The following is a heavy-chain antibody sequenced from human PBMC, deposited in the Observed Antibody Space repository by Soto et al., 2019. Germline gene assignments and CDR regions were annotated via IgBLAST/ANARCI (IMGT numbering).Heavy chain of an antibody. J-gene: IGHJ4*02. CDR3: ARENYDSSGAPFFDY. CDR2: ISYSGST. V-gene: IGHV4-59*01. D-gene: IGHD3-22*01. Sequence: SETLSLTCTVSAGSINSYSWSWIRQPPGKGLEWIGAISYSGSTNYNPSLKSRVTISIDTSKNQFSLKLSSVTPADTAVYFCARENYDSSGAPFFDYWGQGTLVTVSS. CDR1: AGSINSYS.